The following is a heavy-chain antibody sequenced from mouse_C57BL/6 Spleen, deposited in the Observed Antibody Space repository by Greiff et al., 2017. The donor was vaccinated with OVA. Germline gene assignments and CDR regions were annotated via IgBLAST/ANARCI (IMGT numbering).Heavy chain of an antibody. D-gene: IGHD2-3*01. CDR2: INYDGSST. J-gene: IGHJ2*01. V-gene: IGHV5-16*01. Sequence: NLVESEGGLVQPGSSMKLSCTASGFTFSDYYMAWVRQVPEKGLEWVANINYDGSSTYYLDSLKSRFIISRDNAKNILYLQMSSLKSEDTATYYCARGWLLAPFDYWGQGTTLTVSS. CDR1: GFTFSDYY. CDR3: ARGWLLAPFDY.